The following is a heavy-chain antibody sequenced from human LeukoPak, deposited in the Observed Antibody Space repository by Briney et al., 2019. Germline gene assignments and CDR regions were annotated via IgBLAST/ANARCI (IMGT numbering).Heavy chain of an antibody. CDR1: GFNFMQYG. D-gene: IGHD2-2*01. J-gene: IGHJ4*02. V-gene: IGHV3-NL1*01. Sequence: GGSLRLSCVGPGFNFMQYGMMWVRQAPGKGLEWVSTIHPIGINTHRADSVKGRFTISRDNSKNTLYLQMNSLRAADTAVYYCARDKGTPYLSSFDYWGQGTLVTVSS. CDR2: IHPIGINT. CDR3: ARDKGTPYLSSFDY.